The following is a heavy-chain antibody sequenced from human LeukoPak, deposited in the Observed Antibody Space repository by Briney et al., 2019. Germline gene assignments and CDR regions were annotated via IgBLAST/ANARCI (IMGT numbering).Heavy chain of an antibody. Sequence: ASVKVSCKASGFTFTSSAMQWVRQARGQRLEWIGWIVVGSGNTNYAQKFQERVTITRDMSTSTAYMELSSLGSEDTAVYYCAADFPSYGAQLGFGYWGQGTLVTVSS. CDR2: IVVGSGNT. D-gene: IGHD4-17*01. V-gene: IGHV1-58*02. CDR1: GFTFTSSA. CDR3: AADFPSYGAQLGFGY. J-gene: IGHJ4*02.